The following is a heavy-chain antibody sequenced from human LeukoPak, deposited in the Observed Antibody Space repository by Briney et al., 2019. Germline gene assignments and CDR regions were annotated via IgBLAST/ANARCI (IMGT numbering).Heavy chain of an antibody. Sequence: GGSLRLSCAASGFTFSSYGMHWVRQAPGKGLEXXXVISYDGSNKYYADSVKGRFTISRDNSKNTLYLQMNSLRAEDTAVYYCAKDVDYDSSGYPDYWGQGTLVTVSS. J-gene: IGHJ4*02. V-gene: IGHV3-30*18. CDR2: ISYDGSNK. CDR1: GFTFSSYG. D-gene: IGHD3-22*01. CDR3: AKDVDYDSSGYPDY.